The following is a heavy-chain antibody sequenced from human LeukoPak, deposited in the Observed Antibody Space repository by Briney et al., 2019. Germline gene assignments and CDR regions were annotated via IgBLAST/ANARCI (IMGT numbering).Heavy chain of an antibody. J-gene: IGHJ6*03. CDR1: GFTFSSYS. CDR2: ISSSSSYI. D-gene: IGHD2-21*01. CDR3: ARVASYYYYMDV. Sequence: GGSLRLSCAASGFTFSSYSMNWVRQAPGKGLEWVSSISSSSSYIYYADSVKGRFTISRDNAKNSLYLQMNSLRAEDTAEYYCARVASYYYYMDVWGKGTTVTVSS. V-gene: IGHV3-21*01.